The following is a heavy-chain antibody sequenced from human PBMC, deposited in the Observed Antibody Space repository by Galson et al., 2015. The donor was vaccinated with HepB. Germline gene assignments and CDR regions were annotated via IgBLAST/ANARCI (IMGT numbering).Heavy chain of an antibody. J-gene: IGHJ4*02. V-gene: IGHV4-59*08. CDR1: GGSISSYF. CDR3: ARQKGTKIPFDY. D-gene: IGHD2-8*01. Sequence: ETLSLTCTVSGGSISSYFWSWIRQPPGKGLEWIGYVYYTGSTNYNPSLKSRVTMSVDTSKNQFPLKLNSVTAADTAVYYCARQKGTKIPFDYWGQGTLVTVSS. CDR2: VYYTGST.